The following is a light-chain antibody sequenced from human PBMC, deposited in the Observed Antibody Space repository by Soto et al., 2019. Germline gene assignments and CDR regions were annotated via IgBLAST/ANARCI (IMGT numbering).Light chain of an antibody. CDR1: QSVSNY. Sequence: DIQMTPSPSSLSASVGDRVTFPCRASQSVSNYLNWYQQKPGKAPKLLIYAASSLQSGVPSGFSGIGSGTDFTLTISRLQPEDFATYYCQQSYSTPVTFGGGSEVDI. CDR2: AAS. V-gene: IGKV1-39*01. CDR3: QQSYSTPVT. J-gene: IGKJ4*01.